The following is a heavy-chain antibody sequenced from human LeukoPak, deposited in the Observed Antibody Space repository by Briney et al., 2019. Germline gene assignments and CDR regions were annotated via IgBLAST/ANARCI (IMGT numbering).Heavy chain of an antibody. CDR2: ISYDGSNK. Sequence: PGGSLRLSCAASGFTFSSYGMHWVRQAPGKGLEWVAVISYDGSNKYNADSVKGRFTISRDNSKNTLYLQMNSLRAEDTAVYYCAKDGGAAAGYCDYWGQGTLVTVSS. D-gene: IGHD6-13*01. J-gene: IGHJ4*02. CDR3: AKDGGAAAGYCDY. CDR1: GFTFSSYG. V-gene: IGHV3-30*18.